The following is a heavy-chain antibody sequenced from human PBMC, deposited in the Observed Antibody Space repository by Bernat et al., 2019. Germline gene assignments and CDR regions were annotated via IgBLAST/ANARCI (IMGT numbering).Heavy chain of an antibody. D-gene: IGHD3-10*01. Sequence: QVQLVQSGAEVKKPGSSVKVSCKASGGTFSSYAISWVQQAPGQGLEWMGGIIPIFGIANYAQKFQGRVTITADKSTSTAYMELSSLRSEDTAVYYCASSLWRVSSGFGYWGQGTLVTVSS. CDR2: IIPIFGIA. V-gene: IGHV1-69*17. CDR1: GGTFSSYA. J-gene: IGHJ4*02. CDR3: ASSLWRVSSGFGY.